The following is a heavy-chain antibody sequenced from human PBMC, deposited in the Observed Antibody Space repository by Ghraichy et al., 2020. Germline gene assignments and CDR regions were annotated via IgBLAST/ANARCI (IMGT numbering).Heavy chain of an antibody. CDR3: AKGSSGWPYTLDY. J-gene: IGHJ4*02. V-gene: IGHV3-23*01. CDR2: IGSRGGST. CDR1: GFTFSDYA. D-gene: IGHD6-19*01. Sequence: GESLRLSCAASGFTFSDYAMTWVRQAPGKGLEWVSSIGSRGGSTYYADPVTGRFTISRDNSKNTLFLQMNSLRAEDTAVYYCAKGSSGWPYTLDYWGQGALVTVSS.